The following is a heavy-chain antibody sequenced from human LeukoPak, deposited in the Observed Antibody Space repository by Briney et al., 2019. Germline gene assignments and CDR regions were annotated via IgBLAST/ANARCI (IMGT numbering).Heavy chain of an antibody. V-gene: IGHV4-59*08. CDR2: IYYSGST. J-gene: IGHJ6*02. D-gene: IGHD3-22*01. CDR1: GGSISSYY. CDR3: ARTPPGRYDSSGYYYSYYYYGMDV. Sequence: PSETLSLTCTVSGGSISSYYWSWIRQPPGKGLEWIGYIYYSGSTNYNPSLKSRVTISVDTSKNQFSLKLSSVTAADTAVYYCARTPPGRYDSSGYYYSYYYYGMDVWGQGTTVTVSS.